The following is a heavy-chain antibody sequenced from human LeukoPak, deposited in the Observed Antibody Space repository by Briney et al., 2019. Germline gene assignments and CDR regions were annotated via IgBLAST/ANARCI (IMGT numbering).Heavy chain of an antibody. V-gene: IGHV3-48*04. D-gene: IGHD2-15*01. CDR3: ARDRGGSYSAIDY. CDR2: ISSSSLTI. J-gene: IGHJ4*02. Sequence: GGSLRLSCAASGFTFSSYSLNWVRQAPGKGLEGVSFISSSSLTIYYADSVKGRFTISKDNVEESLYLRMNSLRAEDTAVYYCARDRGGSYSAIDYWGQGNLVTVPS. CDR1: GFTFSSYS.